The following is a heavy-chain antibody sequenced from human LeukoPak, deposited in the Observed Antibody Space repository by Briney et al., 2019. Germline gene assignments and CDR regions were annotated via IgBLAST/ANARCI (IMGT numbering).Heavy chain of an antibody. J-gene: IGHJ5*02. V-gene: IGHV3-23*01. Sequence: VRPGGSLRLSCAVSGFTFTDYWMNWVRPAPGKGLEWVSSTSRYGELTFYTDSVKGRFTISRDNSKSTLYLQMNSLRADDTAVYYCAKDRPNYYGSEGLYYRRSGDTWGRGTQVTVSS. CDR1: GFTFTDYW. CDR2: TSRYGELT. D-gene: IGHD3-22*01. CDR3: AKDRPNYYGSEGLYYRRSGDT.